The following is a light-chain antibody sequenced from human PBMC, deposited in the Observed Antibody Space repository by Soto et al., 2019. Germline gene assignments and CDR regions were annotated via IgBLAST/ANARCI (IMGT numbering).Light chain of an antibody. CDR2: SAS. CDR1: QDIGIY. CDR3: QRYNSVPVT. V-gene: IGKV1-27*01. J-gene: IGKJ5*01. Sequence: IQMTQSPSSLSAPVGDRVTITCRASQDIGIYLAWYQQRPGTVPKLLIYSASTLQSGFPSRFSGSGSGTDFTLTISSLQPEDVATYYCQRYNSVPVTFGQGTRLEIK.